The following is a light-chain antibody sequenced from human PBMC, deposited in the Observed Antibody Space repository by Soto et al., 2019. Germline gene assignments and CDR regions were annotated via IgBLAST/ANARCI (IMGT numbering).Light chain of an antibody. J-gene: IGKJ1*01. CDR2: GAS. V-gene: IGKV3-20*01. Sequence: VLTHSPGTLALSPGERATRSCRASQSVGSDYLAWYQQKPGQAPSILIFGASGRATGIPDRFSGSGSGTDFSLTIRRLEPDDFAVYYCQKYGNFWTFGQGTRVDIK. CDR1: QSVGSDY. CDR3: QKYGNFWT.